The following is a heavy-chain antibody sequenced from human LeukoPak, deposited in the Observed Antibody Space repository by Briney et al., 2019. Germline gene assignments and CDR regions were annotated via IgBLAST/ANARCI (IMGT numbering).Heavy chain of an antibody. Sequence: GGSLRLSCAASGFTFSSYAMSWVRQAPGKGLEWGSAISGSGGSTYYADSVKGRFTISRDNSKNTLYLQMNSLRAEDTAVYYCARSGLSRFGFWGQGTLVTVSS. CDR2: ISGSGGST. CDR3: ARSGLSRFGF. V-gene: IGHV3-23*01. J-gene: IGHJ4*02. CDR1: GFTFSSYA. D-gene: IGHD2/OR15-2a*01.